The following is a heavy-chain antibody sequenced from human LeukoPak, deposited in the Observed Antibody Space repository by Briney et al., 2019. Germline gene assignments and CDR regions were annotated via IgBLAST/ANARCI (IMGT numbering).Heavy chain of an antibody. Sequence: SVKVSCKASGGTFSSYAISWVRQAPGQGLEWMGGIIPIFSTANYAQKFQGRVTITADESTSTAYMELSGLRSEDTAVYYCARDGPPSYYYDSRSDYFDYWGQGALVTVSS. CDR2: IIPIFSTA. CDR1: GGTFSSYA. V-gene: IGHV1-69*13. J-gene: IGHJ4*02. CDR3: ARDGPPSYYYDSRSDYFDY. D-gene: IGHD3-22*01.